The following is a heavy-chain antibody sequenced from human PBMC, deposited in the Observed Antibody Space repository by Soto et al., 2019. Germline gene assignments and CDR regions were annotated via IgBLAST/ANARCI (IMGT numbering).Heavy chain of an antibody. J-gene: IGHJ2*01. V-gene: IGHV2-5*01. CDR3: AHALFYADYDSYFDL. D-gene: IGHD4-17*01. Sequence: QITLMESGPTLVMPTQTLTLTCSFSGFSLSTSAVGVGWIRQPPGKALEWLALIYWNDDEHYSPSLRSRLSITKDTSKNQVVLRMTDMDPVDTATYYCAHALFYADYDSYFDLWGRGTLVTVSS. CDR1: GFSLSTSAVG. CDR2: IYWNDDE.